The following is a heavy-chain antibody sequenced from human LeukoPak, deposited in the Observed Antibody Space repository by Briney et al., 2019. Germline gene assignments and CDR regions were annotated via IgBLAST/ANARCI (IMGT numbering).Heavy chain of an antibody. CDR1: GGSFSDYF. CDR3: ARGRGYCSGGTCFNWFDL. J-gene: IGHJ5*02. D-gene: IGHD2-15*01. V-gene: IGHV4-34*01. CDR2: INHTGRT. Sequence: SETLSLTCAVYGGSFSDYFWSWIRQPPGKGLEWIGEINHTGRTNYDPSLKSRVTISVDTSKNQFSLRLTSVTAADTAVYYCARGRGYCSGGTCFNWFDLWGQGTLVTVSS.